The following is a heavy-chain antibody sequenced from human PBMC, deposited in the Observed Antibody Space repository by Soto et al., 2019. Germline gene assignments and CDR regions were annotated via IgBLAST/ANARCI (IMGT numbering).Heavy chain of an antibody. CDR3: AREHEPYITSPGVWFVP. V-gene: IGHV4-31*03. D-gene: IGHD3-10*01. CDR1: GGSTSSGGYY. CDR2: IFYSGTT. J-gene: IGHJ5*02. Sequence: PSATLSLTCPVSGGSTSSGGYYWSWIRQYPGKGLERIGNIFYSGTTSYNPSLKSCVAISIDTSKNQFPLKLSSVTAADTAVYFCAREHEPYITSPGVWFVPWFQNTLLTASS.